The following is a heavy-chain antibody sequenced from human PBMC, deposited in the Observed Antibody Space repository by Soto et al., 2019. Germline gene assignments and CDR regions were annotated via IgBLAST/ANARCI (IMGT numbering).Heavy chain of an antibody. Sequence: SETLSLTCTVSGGSISSGGYYWSWIRQHPGKGLEWIGYIYYSGSTYYNPSLKSRVTISVDTSKNQFSLKLSSVTAADTAVYYCARTQDILTGFNWFDPWGQGTLVTVSS. CDR1: GGSISSGGYY. V-gene: IGHV4-31*03. J-gene: IGHJ5*02. CDR2: IYYSGST. CDR3: ARTQDILTGFNWFDP. D-gene: IGHD3-9*01.